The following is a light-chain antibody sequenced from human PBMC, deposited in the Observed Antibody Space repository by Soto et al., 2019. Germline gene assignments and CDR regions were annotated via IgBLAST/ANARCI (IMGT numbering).Light chain of an antibody. CDR3: ASWDDRLKGYV. CDR2: CND. J-gene: IGLJ1*01. V-gene: IGLV1-47*02. CDR1: SANIGTNY. Sequence: QSVLTQPPSASGTPGQRVTISCSGSSANIGTNYVYWYKQLPGTAPKLLIYCNDQRPSGVPDRLSGSKSGTSASLAISGLRSEDEADYYCASWDDRLKGYVFXTGTKVTVL.